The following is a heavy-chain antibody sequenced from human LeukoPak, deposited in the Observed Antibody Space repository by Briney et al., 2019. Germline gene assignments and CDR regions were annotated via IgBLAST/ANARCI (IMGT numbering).Heavy chain of an antibody. CDR2: INNDASSA. Sequence: PGGSLRLSCAASGFTFSSSWMHWVRQTPGKGLVWVSHINNDASSATYADSVKGRFTISRDNAKNTLYLQMNSLRAEDTAVYYCARLQGSFRYFDLWGLGTLVTVSS. J-gene: IGHJ2*01. V-gene: IGHV3-74*01. CDR3: ARLQGSFRYFDL. CDR1: GFTFSSSW. D-gene: IGHD4-11*01.